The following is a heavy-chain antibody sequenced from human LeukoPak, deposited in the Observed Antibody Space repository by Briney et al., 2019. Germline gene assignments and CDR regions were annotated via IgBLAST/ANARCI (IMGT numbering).Heavy chain of an antibody. Sequence: GGSLRLSCAASGFTFSSYAMSWVRQAPGKGLEWVSAISGSGGSTYYADSVKGRFTISRDNSKNTLYLQMNSLRAGDTAVYYCAKDYPGDFWSGYFCYWGQGTLVTVSS. V-gene: IGHV3-23*01. CDR3: AKDYPGDFWSGYFCY. J-gene: IGHJ4*02. CDR2: ISGSGGST. D-gene: IGHD3-3*01. CDR1: GFTFSSYA.